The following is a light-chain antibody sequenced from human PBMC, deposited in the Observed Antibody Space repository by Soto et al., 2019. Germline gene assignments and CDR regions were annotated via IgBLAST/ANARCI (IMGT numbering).Light chain of an antibody. J-gene: IGKJ2*01. Sequence: DIQMTQSPSTLSASVGDRVTITCRASQSISSWLAWYQRKPGKAPKLLIYDASTLESGVPSRFSGSGSGTEFTLTIISLQPDDFATYYCQQYNSYTFTFGQGTKVEIK. V-gene: IGKV1-5*01. CDR1: QSISSW. CDR3: QQYNSYTFT. CDR2: DAS.